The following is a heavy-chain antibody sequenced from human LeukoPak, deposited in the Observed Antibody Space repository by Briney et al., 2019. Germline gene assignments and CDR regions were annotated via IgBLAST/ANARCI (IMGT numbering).Heavy chain of an antibody. J-gene: IGHJ3*02. CDR3: ARARAPVTRISSFDI. CDR2: IDSGRGSST. V-gene: IGHV3-48*03. D-gene: IGHD4-17*01. Sequence: PGGSLRLSCAASGFTFRSYEMNWVRQAPGKGLEWVSYIDSGRGSSTNYADSVKGRFTISRDNSKNTLYLQMNSLRADDTAVYYCARARAPVTRISSFDIWGQGTMVTVSS. CDR1: GFTFRSYE.